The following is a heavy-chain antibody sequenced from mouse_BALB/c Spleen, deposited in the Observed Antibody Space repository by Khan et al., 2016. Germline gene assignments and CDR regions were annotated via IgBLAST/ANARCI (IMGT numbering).Heavy chain of an antibody. CDR1: GYTFTSYW. Sequence: QVQLQQSGAELARPGASVKLSCKASGYTFTSYWMQWVKQRPGQGLQWIGTIYPGDGDTRYTQKFKGKATLTADTSSSTAYMQLSSLASEDSAVYYGARGGYGNYVFAYWGQGTLVTVSA. CDR2: IYPGDGDT. J-gene: IGHJ3*01. CDR3: ARGGYGNYVFAY. D-gene: IGHD2-1*01. V-gene: IGHV1-87*01.